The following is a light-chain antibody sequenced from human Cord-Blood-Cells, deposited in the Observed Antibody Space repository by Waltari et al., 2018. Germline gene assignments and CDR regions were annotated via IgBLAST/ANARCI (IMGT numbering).Light chain of an antibody. CDR1: QSVSSN. CDR2: GAS. J-gene: IGKJ1*01. Sequence: EIVMTQSPATLSVSPGGRATLSSRASQSVSSNLAWYQQKPGQAPRLLISGASTRATAIPARFSVSGSGTDFTLSISSLQSGDFAVYYCQQYNNWWTFGQGTKVEIK. CDR3: QQYNNWWT. V-gene: IGKV3-15*01.